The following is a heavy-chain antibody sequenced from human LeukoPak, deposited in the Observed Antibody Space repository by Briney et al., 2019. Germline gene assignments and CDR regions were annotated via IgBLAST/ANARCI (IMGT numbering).Heavy chain of an antibody. CDR1: GGSISSHY. J-gene: IGHJ2*01. CDR2: IENSGST. CDR3: ASASDFDL. Sequence: SETLSLTCTVSGGSISSHYRRWIRQPPGKGLEWIGHIENSGSTNYNPSLKSRVTISVDTSKNQFSLKLSSVTAADTAVYYCASASDFDLWGRGTLVTVSS. V-gene: IGHV4-59*08.